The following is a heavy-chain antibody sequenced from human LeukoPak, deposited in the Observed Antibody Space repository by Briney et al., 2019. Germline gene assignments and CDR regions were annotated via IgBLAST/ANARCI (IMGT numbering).Heavy chain of an antibody. V-gene: IGHV4-39*07. CDR3: ARGVLYGILGY. D-gene: IGHD3-16*01. J-gene: IGHJ4*02. Sequence: SSETLSLTCTLPGGSTSNTNYHWGWIRHHPGKGLEWIGSVYYSGTTYYNPSLKSRITISVDTSKNQFSLKLSSVTAADTAVYYCARGVLYGILGYWGQGTLVTVSS. CDR2: VYYSGTT. CDR1: GGSTSNTNYH.